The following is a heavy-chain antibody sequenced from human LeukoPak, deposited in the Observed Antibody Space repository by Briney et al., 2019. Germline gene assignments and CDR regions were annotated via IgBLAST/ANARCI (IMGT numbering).Heavy chain of an antibody. CDR1: GFTFNGYA. CDR3: AKEKLGYCSGSSCYSTYYFDY. V-gene: IGHV3-23*01. D-gene: IGHD2-2*01. CDR2: IVDSGAGT. Sequence: GGSLRLSCAASGFTFNGYAMSWVRQAPGKGLEWVSAIVDSGAGTYYADSVKGRFTISRDNTKNTLYLQMNSLRAEDTAVYYCAKEKLGYCSGSSCYSTYYFDYWGQGTLVTVSS. J-gene: IGHJ4*02.